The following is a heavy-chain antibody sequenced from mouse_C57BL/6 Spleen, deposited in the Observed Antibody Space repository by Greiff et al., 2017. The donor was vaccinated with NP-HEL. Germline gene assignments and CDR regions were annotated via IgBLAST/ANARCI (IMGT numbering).Heavy chain of an antibody. CDR1: GFTFSDYG. J-gene: IGHJ3*01. CDR3: ARGDGNSWFAD. CDR2: ISSGSSTI. V-gene: IGHV5-17*01. Sequence: EVQRVESGGGLVKPGGSLKLSCAASGFTFSDYGMHWVRQAPEKGLEWVAYISSGSSTIYYADTVKGRFTISRDNAKNTLVLQMTSLRSEDTAMYYCARGDGNSWFADWGQGTLVTVSA. D-gene: IGHD2-1*01.